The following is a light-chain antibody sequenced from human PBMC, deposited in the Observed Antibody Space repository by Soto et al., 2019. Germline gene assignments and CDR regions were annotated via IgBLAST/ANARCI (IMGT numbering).Light chain of an antibody. Sequence: DIQMTQSPSTLSSSVGDRVTITCRASQSISSWLAWYQQKPGKAPKLLISATSILQSGVPSRFSGRGSGTDFTLTISSLQPEDFATYYCLQHNSYPRTFGQGTKV. V-gene: IGKV1-5*01. J-gene: IGKJ1*01. CDR3: LQHNSYPRT. CDR2: ATS. CDR1: QSISSW.